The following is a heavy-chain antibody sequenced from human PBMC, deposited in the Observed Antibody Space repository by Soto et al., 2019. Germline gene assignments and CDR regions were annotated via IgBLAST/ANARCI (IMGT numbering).Heavy chain of an antibody. V-gene: IGHV3-33*01. CDR1: GFTFSSYG. CDR2: IWYDGSNK. Sequence: QVQLVESGGGVVQPGRSLRLSCAASGFTFSSYGMHWVRQAPGKGLEWVAVIWYDGSNKYYADSVKGRFTISRDNSKNTRYMQMNCVRAEDTAVYYWARVDEEYFDCWGQGSLVTVAS. CDR3: ARVDEEYFDC. J-gene: IGHJ4*02.